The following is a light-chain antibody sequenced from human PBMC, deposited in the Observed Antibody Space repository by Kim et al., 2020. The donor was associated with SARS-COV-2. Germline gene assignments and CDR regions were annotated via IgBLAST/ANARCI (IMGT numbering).Light chain of an antibody. V-gene: IGLV3-9*01. CDR3: QLWVGGRWV. CDR1: NIQTLN. J-gene: IGLJ3*02. CDR2: KDS. Sequence: SYELTQPLSVSVVLGPTARLTCGGNNIQTLNVHWNRQKPGQAPVLVMSKDSKRPSGIPERFSGSNSGKTATLTISSAQADDEANSYCQLWVGGRWVFGGG.